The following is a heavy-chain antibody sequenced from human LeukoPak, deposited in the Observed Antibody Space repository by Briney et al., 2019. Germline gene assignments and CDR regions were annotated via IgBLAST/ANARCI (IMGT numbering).Heavy chain of an antibody. Sequence: PGGSLRLSCAASGFTFSSYAMHWVRQAPGKGLEGVAVISYDGSNKYYADSVKGRFTISRDNSKNTLYLQMNSLRAEDTAVYYCARAARGDFSIAVAGTMGYWGQGTLVTVSS. CDR1: GFTFSSYA. J-gene: IGHJ4*02. CDR3: ARAARGDFSIAVAGTMGY. CDR2: ISYDGSNK. D-gene: IGHD6-19*01. V-gene: IGHV3-30-3*01.